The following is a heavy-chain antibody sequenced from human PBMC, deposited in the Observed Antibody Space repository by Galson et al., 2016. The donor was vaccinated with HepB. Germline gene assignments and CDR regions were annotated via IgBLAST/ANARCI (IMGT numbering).Heavy chain of an antibody. V-gene: IGHV3-13*01. CDR3: VRNYGSGSHLFYGFDV. J-gene: IGHJ6*02. CDR2: INIAGET. Sequence: SLRLSCAASGFIFSTYDMHWVRQPTGTGLEWVSGINIAGETYYSGSVKGRFSISRENGKNSFYLQMNSLTAGDTGVYYCVRNYGSGSHLFYGFDVWGQGTTVTVSS. D-gene: IGHD3-10*01. CDR1: GFIFSTYD.